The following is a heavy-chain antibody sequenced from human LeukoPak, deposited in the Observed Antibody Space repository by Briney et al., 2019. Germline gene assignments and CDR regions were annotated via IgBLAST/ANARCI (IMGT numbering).Heavy chain of an antibody. CDR2: ISGAGHGT. J-gene: IGHJ4*02. CDR3: AKYGSSWDFDC. D-gene: IGHD6-13*01. V-gene: IGHV3-23*01. CDR1: GFIFRSHS. Sequence: GGSLRLSCAASGFIFRSHSMTWVRQAPGKGLEWVSAISGAGHGTYYADSVKGRFTISRDNSQNAVYLQMDSLRAEDTAVYYCAKYGSSWDFDCWGQGALVTVSS.